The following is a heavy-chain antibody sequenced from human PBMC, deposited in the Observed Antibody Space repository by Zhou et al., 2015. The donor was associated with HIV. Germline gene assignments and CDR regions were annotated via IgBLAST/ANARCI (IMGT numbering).Heavy chain of an antibody. J-gene: IGHJ6*02. CDR3: AGDRDSSWEYYYYGMDV. D-gene: IGHD6-13*01. V-gene: IGHV1-2*02. CDR1: GYTFTDYY. Sequence: QVQLVQSGAEVKKPGASVKVSCKASGYTFTDYYVHWVRQAPGQGLEWMGWINRNSGHTNYAQKFQGRVTMSRDTSISTAYMDLSRLRSDDTAVYYCAGDRDSSWEYYYYGMDVWGQGP. CDR2: INRNSGHT.